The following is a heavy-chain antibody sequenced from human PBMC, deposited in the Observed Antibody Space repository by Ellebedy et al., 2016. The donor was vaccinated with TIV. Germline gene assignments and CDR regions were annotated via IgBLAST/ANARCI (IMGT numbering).Heavy chain of an antibody. CDR1: GFTFSTYS. D-gene: IGHD5-18*01. V-gene: IGHV3-21*04. CDR2: ISSSSTST. CDR3: AKDRTPGDGYWVFDF. J-gene: IGHJ4*02. Sequence: GESLKISCAASGFTFSTYSMNWVRQAPGKGLEWVSSISSSSTSTNYAASVKGRFSISRDNSKSTLDLQMSSLRAEDTAVYYCAKDRTPGDGYWVFDFWGQGTLVTVST.